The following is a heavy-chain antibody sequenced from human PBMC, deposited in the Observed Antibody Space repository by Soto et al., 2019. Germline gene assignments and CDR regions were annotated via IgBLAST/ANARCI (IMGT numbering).Heavy chain of an antibody. D-gene: IGHD3-10*01. CDR1: GGSIGSFTYY. CDR3: ARRERYYGSPGWFDP. V-gene: IGHV4-39*01. J-gene: IGHJ5*02. CDR2: VYYNENT. Sequence: SETLSLTCSVSGGSIGSFTYYWGWIRQPPGKGLEWIGTVYYNENTYYNPSLKSRVTITVDTAKNQFSLNLRSVTAADTAMYFCARRERYYGSPGWFDPWGPGTLVTVSS.